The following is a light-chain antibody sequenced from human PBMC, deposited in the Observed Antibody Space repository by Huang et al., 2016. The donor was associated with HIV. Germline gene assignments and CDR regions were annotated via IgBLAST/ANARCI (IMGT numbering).Light chain of an antibody. Sequence: EIVLTQSPATLSLSPGERATLSCSASQSVSSYLAWYQQKPGQAPRLLIFDASNRATGIPARFSGTGSGTDFTLTISSLEAEDSAVYYCQQRSNWPPLTFGGGTKVEIK. CDR2: DAS. J-gene: IGKJ4*01. V-gene: IGKV3-11*01. CDR1: QSVSSY. CDR3: QQRSNWPPLT.